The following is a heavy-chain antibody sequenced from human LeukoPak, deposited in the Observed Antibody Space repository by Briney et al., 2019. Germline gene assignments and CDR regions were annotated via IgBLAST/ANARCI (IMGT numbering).Heavy chain of an antibody. Sequence: GGSLRLSCAASGFTFSSYAMSWVRQAPGKGLEWVSAISGSGGSTYYADSVKGRFTISRDNSKNTLYLQMNSLRAEDTAVYYCAKSLDEYCSSTSCPMGYWGQGTLVTVSS. V-gene: IGHV3-23*01. D-gene: IGHD2-2*01. CDR1: GFTFSSYA. CDR3: AKSLDEYCSSTSCPMGY. J-gene: IGHJ4*02. CDR2: ISGSGGST.